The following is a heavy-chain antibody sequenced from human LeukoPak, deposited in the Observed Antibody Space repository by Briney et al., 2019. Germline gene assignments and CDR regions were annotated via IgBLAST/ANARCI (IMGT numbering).Heavy chain of an antibody. CDR1: GGSISSGSYY. Sequence: SETLSLTCTVSGGSISSGSYYWSWIRQPAGKGLEWIGRIYTSGSINYNPSLKSRVTISVDTSKNQFSLKLSSVTAADTAVYYCARDAGITMVRGVIITSPFFDYWGQGTLVTVSP. D-gene: IGHD3-10*01. CDR2: IYTSGSI. V-gene: IGHV4-61*02. J-gene: IGHJ4*02. CDR3: ARDAGITMVRGVIITSPFFDY.